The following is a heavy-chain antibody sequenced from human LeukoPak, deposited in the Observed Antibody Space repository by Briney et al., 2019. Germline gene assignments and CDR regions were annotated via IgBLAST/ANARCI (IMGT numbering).Heavy chain of an antibody. CDR3: ARARRVNFYASSGWAF. Sequence: SETLSLTCAVYGGSFSGYYWSWIRQPPGKGLEWIGEINHSGSTNYNPSLKNRVTIIVNTSKNQFPLKVSSVTAADTAVYYCARARRVNFYASSGWAFRGQGTLVTVSS. CDR2: INHSGST. V-gene: IGHV4-34*01. J-gene: IGHJ4*02. CDR1: GGSFSGYY. D-gene: IGHD2/OR15-2a*01.